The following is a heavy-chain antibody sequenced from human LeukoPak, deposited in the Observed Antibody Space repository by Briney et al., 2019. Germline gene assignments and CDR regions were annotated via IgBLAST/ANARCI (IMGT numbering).Heavy chain of an antibody. CDR2: ISSSSSYI. D-gene: IGHD6-13*01. CDR3: ARDSGSIWLDYYYYYGMDV. Sequence: GGSLRLSCAASGFTFSSYSMNWVRQAPGKGLEWVSSISSSSSYIYYADSVKGRFTISRDNAKNSLYLQMNSLRAEDTAVYYCARDSGSIWLDYYYYYGMDVWGQGTTVTVSS. V-gene: IGHV3-21*01. J-gene: IGHJ6*02. CDR1: GFTFSSYS.